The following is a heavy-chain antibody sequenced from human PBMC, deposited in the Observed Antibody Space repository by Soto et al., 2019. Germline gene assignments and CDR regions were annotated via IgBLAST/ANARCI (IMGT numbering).Heavy chain of an antibody. CDR2: INHSGST. V-gene: IGHV4-34*01. J-gene: IGHJ4*02. D-gene: IGHD6-19*01. CDR3: ARVRVNSSGWYIIDY. CDR1: GGSFSGYY. Sequence: SETLSLTCAVYGGSFSGYYWSWIRQPPGKGLEWIGEINHSGSTNYNPSLKSRVTISVDTSKNQFSLKLSSVTAADTAVYYYARVRVNSSGWYIIDYWGQGTLVTVSS.